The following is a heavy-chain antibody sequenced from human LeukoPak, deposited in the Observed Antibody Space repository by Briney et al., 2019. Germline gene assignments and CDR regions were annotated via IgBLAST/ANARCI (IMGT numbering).Heavy chain of an antibody. CDR3: ASQLDPSYYYYGMDV. D-gene: IGHD1-1*01. J-gene: IGHJ6*02. CDR2: IYSGGST. CDR1: GFTVSNNY. V-gene: IGHV3-53*01. Sequence: PGGSLRLSCAASGFTVSNNYMSWVRQAPGKGLEWVSVIYSGGSTYYEDSVKGRFTISRDNYKNTLYLQMNSLRADDTAVYYCASQLDPSYYYYGMDVWGQGTTVTVSS.